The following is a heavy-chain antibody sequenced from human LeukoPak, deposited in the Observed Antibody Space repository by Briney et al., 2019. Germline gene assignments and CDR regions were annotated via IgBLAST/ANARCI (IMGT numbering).Heavy chain of an antibody. J-gene: IGHJ4*02. CDR1: GFTFSSYG. Sequence: PGRSLRLSCAASGFTFSSYGMHWVRRAPGKGLEWVAVISYDGSNKYYADSVKGRFTISRDNSKNTLYLQMNSLRAEDTAVYYCAKDQGSGGSGSYFDYWGQGTLVTVSS. D-gene: IGHD3-10*01. CDR3: AKDQGSGGSGSYFDY. V-gene: IGHV3-30*18. CDR2: ISYDGSNK.